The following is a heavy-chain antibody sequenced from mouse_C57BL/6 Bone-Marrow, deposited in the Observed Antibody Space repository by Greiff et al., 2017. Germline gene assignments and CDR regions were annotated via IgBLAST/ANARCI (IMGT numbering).Heavy chain of an antibody. CDR1: GFTFSSYA. CDR2: ISDGGSYT. D-gene: IGHD6-1*01. J-gene: IGHJ2*01. CDR3: AREGATRYYFDY. V-gene: IGHV5-4*01. Sequence: EVQLVESGGGLVKPGGSLKLSCAASGFTFSSYAMSWVRQTPEKRLEWVATISDGGSYTYYPDNVKGRFTISRDNAKNNLYLQMSHLKSEDTAMYYCAREGATRYYFDYWGQGTTLTVSS.